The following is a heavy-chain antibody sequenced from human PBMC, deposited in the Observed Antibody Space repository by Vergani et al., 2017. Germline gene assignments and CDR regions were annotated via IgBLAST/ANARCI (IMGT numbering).Heavy chain of an antibody. CDR3: AREERSNSSPFVGD. V-gene: IGHV3-23*01. CDR2: ISGDGDRT. J-gene: IGHJ4*02. Sequence: EVHLLESGGGQVEAGGSLRLSCVASGFTFSNSAMSWARQTSGKGLEWVSAISGDGDRTYYADSVKGRFTISRDNSKNTVYLQMNSLKAEDRATYYCAREERSNSSPFVGDWGQGTLVTV. D-gene: IGHD2/OR15-2a*01. CDR1: GFTFSNSA.